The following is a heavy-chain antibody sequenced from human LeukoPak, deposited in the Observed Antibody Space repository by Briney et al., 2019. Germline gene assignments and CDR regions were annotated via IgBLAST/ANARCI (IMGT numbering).Heavy chain of an antibody. CDR3: AAREDGAAAVDY. V-gene: IGHV4-59*01. CDR2: ISYSGST. Sequence: SETLSLTCTVSGGSISSYYWSWIRQPPGKGLEWIGYISYSGSTNYNPSLKSRVTISVDTSKNQFSLKLSSVTAADTAVYYCAAREDGAAAVDYWGQGTLVTVSS. CDR1: GGSISSYY. J-gene: IGHJ4*02. D-gene: IGHD6-13*01.